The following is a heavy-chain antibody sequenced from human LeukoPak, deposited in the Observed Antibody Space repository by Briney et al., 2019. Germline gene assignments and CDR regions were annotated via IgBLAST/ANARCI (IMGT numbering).Heavy chain of an antibody. CDR2: IYHRGST. D-gene: IGHD4-23*01. V-gene: IGHV4-38-2*02. CDR3: ARGGGNGGGWVGHYYYMDV. CDR1: GYSISSGYY. J-gene: IGHJ6*03. Sequence: SETLSLTCTVSGYSISSGYYWGWIRQPPGKGLEWIGSIYHRGSTYSNPSLKSRVTISVDTSKNQFSLKLSSVTAADTAVYYCARGGGNGGGWVGHYYYMDVWGKGTTVTVSS.